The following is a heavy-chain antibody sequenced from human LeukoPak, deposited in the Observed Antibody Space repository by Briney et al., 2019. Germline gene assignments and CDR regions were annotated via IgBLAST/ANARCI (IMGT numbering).Heavy chain of an antibody. D-gene: IGHD6-13*01. CDR2: ISGSGGST. Sequence: GGSLRLSCAASGFTFSSYAMSWVRQAPGKGLEWVSAISGSGGSTYYADSVKGRFTISRDNSKNTLYLQMNSLRAEDTAVYYCAKSGYSSSWPLAKHYFDYWGQGTLVTVSS. J-gene: IGHJ4*02. CDR1: GFTFSSYA. V-gene: IGHV3-23*01. CDR3: AKSGYSSSWPLAKHYFDY.